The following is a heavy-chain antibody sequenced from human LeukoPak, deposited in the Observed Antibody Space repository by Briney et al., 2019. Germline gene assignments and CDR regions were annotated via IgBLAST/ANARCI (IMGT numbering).Heavy chain of an antibody. Sequence: SVKVSCKASGGTFSSYAISWVRQAPGQGLEWMGGIIPIFGTANYAQKFQGRVTITADESTSTAYMELSSLRSEDTAVYYCARDTPLSGSGSYYNVDWFDPWGQGTLVTVSS. CDR2: IIPIFGTA. D-gene: IGHD3-10*01. V-gene: IGHV1-69*13. CDR1: GGTFSSYA. J-gene: IGHJ5*02. CDR3: ARDTPLSGSGSYYNVDWFDP.